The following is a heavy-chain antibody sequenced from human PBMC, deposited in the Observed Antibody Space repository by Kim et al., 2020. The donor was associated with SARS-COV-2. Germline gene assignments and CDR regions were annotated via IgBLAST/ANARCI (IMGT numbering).Heavy chain of an antibody. Sequence: SQTLSLTCAISGDSVSSNSAAWNWIRQSPSRGLEWLGRTYYRSKWYNDYAVSVKSRITINPDTSKNQFSLQLNSVTPEDTAVYYCAREEIGDYGGGWYSSSWYTIAVAGSFDYWGQGTLVTVSS. CDR1: GDSVSSNSAA. CDR2: TYYRSKWYN. D-gene: IGHD6-13*01. CDR3: AREEIGDYGGGWYSSSWYTIAVAGSFDY. V-gene: IGHV6-1*01. J-gene: IGHJ4*02.